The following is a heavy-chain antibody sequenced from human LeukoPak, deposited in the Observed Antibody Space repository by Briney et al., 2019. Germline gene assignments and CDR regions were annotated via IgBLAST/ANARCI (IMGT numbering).Heavy chain of an antibody. CDR1: GFTFSSYG. V-gene: IGHV3-30*02. J-gene: IGHJ4*02. CDR2: IRYDGSNK. Sequence: GGSLRLSCAASGFTFSSYGMHWVRQAPGKGLEWLAFIRYDGSNKYYADSVKGRFTISRDNSKNTLYLQMNSLRAEDTAVYYCAKDRAEGYCSGGSCYFDYWGQGTLVTVSS. D-gene: IGHD2-15*01. CDR3: AKDRAEGYCSGGSCYFDY.